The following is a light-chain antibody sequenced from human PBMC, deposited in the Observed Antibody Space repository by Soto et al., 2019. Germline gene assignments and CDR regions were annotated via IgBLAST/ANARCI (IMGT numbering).Light chain of an antibody. CDR2: LGS. J-gene: IGKJ2*02. CDR3: MQALQTPWT. Sequence: DIVMTQSPLSLPVTPGEPASISCRSSQSLLHSNAYNYLDWYLQKPGQSPQLLIYLGSSRASGVPDRFSGSGSGTDFTLKIIRVEAEDVGVYYCMQALQTPWTFGQGTKLEIK. CDR1: QSLLHSNAYNY. V-gene: IGKV2-28*01.